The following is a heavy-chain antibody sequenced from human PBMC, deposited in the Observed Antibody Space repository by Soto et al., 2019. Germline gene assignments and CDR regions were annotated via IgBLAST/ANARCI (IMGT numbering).Heavy chain of an antibody. J-gene: IGHJ6*02. V-gene: IGHV4-30-2*01. CDR2: IYHSGST. CDR1: GGSISSGGYS. Sequence: QLQLQESGSGLVKPSQTLSLTCAVSGGSISSGGYSWSWIRQPPGKGLEWIGYIYHSGSTYYNPSLKSRVTISVDRSKNQFSLKLSSVTAADTSVYYCASRGPYGDYGGYYYAMDVWGQGTTVTVSS. CDR3: ASRGPYGDYGGYYYAMDV. D-gene: IGHD4-17*01.